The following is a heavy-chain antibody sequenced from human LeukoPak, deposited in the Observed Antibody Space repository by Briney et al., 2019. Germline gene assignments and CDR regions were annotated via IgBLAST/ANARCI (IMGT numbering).Heavy chain of an antibody. Sequence: GGSLRLSCVASGFTFSSHTMNWVRQAPGKGLEWVSAISGSGGSTYYADSVKGRFTISRDNSKNTLYLQMNSLRAEDTAVYYCAKDLLSGSYDYWGQGTLVTVSS. CDR3: AKDLLSGSYDY. V-gene: IGHV3-23*01. CDR2: ISGSGGST. D-gene: IGHD1-26*01. CDR1: GFTFSSHT. J-gene: IGHJ4*02.